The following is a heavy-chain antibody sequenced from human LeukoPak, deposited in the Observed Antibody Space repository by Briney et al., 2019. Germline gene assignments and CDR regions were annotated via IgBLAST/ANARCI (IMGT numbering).Heavy chain of an antibody. CDR3: ARDRLYYYDSSFDY. Sequence: ASVKVSCKASGYTFTSYGISWVRQAPGQGLEWMGWISAYNGNTNYAQKLQGRVTMTTDTSTSTAYMELRSLRSDDTAVYYCARDRLYYYDSSFDYWGQGTLVTVPS. J-gene: IGHJ4*02. CDR2: ISAYNGNT. D-gene: IGHD3-22*01. CDR1: GYTFTSYG. V-gene: IGHV1-18*01.